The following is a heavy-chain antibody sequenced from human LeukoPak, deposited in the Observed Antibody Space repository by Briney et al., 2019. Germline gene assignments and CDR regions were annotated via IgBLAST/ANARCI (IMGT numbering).Heavy chain of an antibody. V-gene: IGHV3-30*18. CDR1: GFTFSSYG. D-gene: IGHD4-17*01. CDR3: AKDTGDYVSYFDY. Sequence: GGSLRLSCAASGFTFSSYGMHWVRQAPGKGLEWVAVISYDGSNKYYADSVKGRFTISRDNSKNTLYLQMNGLRAEDTAVYYCAKDTGDYVSYFDYWGQGTLVTVSS. J-gene: IGHJ4*02. CDR2: ISYDGSNK.